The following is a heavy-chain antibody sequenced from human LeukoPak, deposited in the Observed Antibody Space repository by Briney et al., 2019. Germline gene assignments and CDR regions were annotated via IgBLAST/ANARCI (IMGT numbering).Heavy chain of an antibody. J-gene: IGHJ6*02. V-gene: IGHV5-51*01. D-gene: IGHD6-13*01. Sequence: GESLKISCKGSGYSFTSYWIGWVRQMPGKGLEWMGIIYPGDPDTRYSPSFQGQVTISADKSISTAYLQWSSLKASDTAMYYCARVMGAAAALYYYGMDVWGQGTTVTVSS. CDR3: ARVMGAAAALYYYGMDV. CDR2: IYPGDPDT. CDR1: GYSFTSYW.